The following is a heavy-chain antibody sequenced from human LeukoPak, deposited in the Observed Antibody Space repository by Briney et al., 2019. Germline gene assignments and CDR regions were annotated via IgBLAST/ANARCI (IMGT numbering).Heavy chain of an antibody. V-gene: IGHV3-30*02. Sequence: GGSLRLSCAASGFTFSSYGMHWVRQAPGKGLEWVAFIRYDGSNKYYADSVKGRFTISRDNSKSTLYLQMNSLRAEDTAVYYCAKPLGYSSSWDRGYYYYMDAWGKGTTVTVSS. CDR2: IRYDGSNK. CDR1: GFTFSSYG. CDR3: AKPLGYSSSWDRGYYYYMDA. D-gene: IGHD6-13*01. J-gene: IGHJ6*03.